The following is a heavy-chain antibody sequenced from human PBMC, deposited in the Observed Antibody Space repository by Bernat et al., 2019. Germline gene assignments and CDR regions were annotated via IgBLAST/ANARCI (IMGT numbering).Heavy chain of an antibody. V-gene: IGHV3-48*03. CDR2: ISSSGSTI. CDR1: GFTFSSYE. Sequence: EVQLVESGGGLVQPGGSLRLSCAASGFTFSSYEMNWVRQAPGKGLEWVSYISSSGSTIFYADSMKGRFTISRDNDKNSLDLQMNSLRAEDTAVYYCARGTGGWIVLNAFDIWGQGTMVTVSS. CDR3: ARGTGGWIVLNAFDI. D-gene: IGHD5-12*01. J-gene: IGHJ3*02.